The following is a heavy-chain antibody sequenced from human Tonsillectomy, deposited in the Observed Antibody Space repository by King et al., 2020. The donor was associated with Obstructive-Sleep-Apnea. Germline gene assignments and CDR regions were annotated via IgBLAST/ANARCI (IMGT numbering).Heavy chain of an antibody. CDR1: GFTFSSYS. CDR2: IISSSSTI. V-gene: IGHV3-48*01. CDR3: ARDAGDYFDY. D-gene: IGHD4-17*01. J-gene: IGHJ4*02. Sequence: VQLVESGGGLVQPGGSLRLSCAASGFTFSSYSMNWVRQAPGKGLEGVSYIISSSSTIYYADSVKGRFTISRDNAKNSLYLQMNSLEAEDTAVYYCARDAGDYFDYWGQGTLVTVSS.